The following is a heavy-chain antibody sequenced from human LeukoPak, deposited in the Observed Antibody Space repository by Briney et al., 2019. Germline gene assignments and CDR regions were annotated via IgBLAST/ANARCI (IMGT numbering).Heavy chain of an antibody. CDR1: GGSISSGSYY. CDR2: IYTSGST. J-gene: IGHJ5*02. Sequence: PSQTLSLTCTVSGGSISSGSYYWSWIRQPAGKGLEWIGRIYTSGSTNYNPSLKSRVTISVDTSKNQFSLKLSSVTAADTAVYYCARDLYCSSTSCYGWFDPWGQGTLVTVSS. CDR3: ARDLYCSSTSCYGWFDP. V-gene: IGHV4-61*02. D-gene: IGHD2-2*01.